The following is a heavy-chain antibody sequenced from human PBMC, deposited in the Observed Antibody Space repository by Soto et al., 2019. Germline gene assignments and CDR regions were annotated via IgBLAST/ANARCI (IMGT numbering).Heavy chain of an antibody. CDR2: MNPNSGNT. Sequence: QVQLVQSGAEVKKPGASVKVSCKASGYTFTSYDINWVRQATGQGLEWMGWMNPNSGNTGYAQKFQGRVTMTRNTSISTAYMALSSLRSEDTAVYYCARGLYYDFWSGYGNDYWGQGTLVTVSS. CDR1: GYTFTSYD. V-gene: IGHV1-8*01. CDR3: ARGLYYDFWSGYGNDY. J-gene: IGHJ4*02. D-gene: IGHD3-3*01.